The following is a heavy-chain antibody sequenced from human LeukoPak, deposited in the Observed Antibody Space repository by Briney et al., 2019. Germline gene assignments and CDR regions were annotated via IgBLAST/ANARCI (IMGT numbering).Heavy chain of an antibody. D-gene: IGHD3-3*01. CDR2: IYYSGST. V-gene: IGHV4-30-4*08. CDR3: ARASHRGYDFWSGYWTNWFDP. J-gene: IGHJ5*02. CDR1: GGSISSGDYY. Sequence: SETLSLTCTVSGGSISSGDYYWSWIRQPPGKGLKWIGYIYYSGSTYYNPSLKSRVTISVDTSKDQFSLKLSSVTAADTAVYYCARASHRGYDFWSGYWTNWFDPWGQGTLVTVSS.